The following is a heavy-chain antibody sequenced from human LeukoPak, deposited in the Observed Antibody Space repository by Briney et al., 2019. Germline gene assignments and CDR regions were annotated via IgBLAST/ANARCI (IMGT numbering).Heavy chain of an antibody. J-gene: IGHJ4*02. CDR1: GFTFDTYG. V-gene: IGHV3-23*01. D-gene: IGHD2-2*01. CDR3: AKDLRDSTGGYYFDY. CDR2: ISDSGSST. Sequence: GGSLRLSCAASGFTFDTYGMSWVRQAPGKGLEWVSSISDSGSSTYYADSVKGRFTISRDNSKNTLYLQMNSLRAEDTAVYYCAKDLRDSTGGYYFDYWGQGTLVTVSS.